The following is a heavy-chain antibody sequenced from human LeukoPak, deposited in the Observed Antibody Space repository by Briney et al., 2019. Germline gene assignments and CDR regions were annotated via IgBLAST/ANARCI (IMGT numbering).Heavy chain of an antibody. CDR1: GGTFSNYI. J-gene: IGHJ6*03. V-gene: IGHV1-69*05. Sequence: GASVKVSCKASGGTFSNYIITWVRQAPGQGLEWMGGIIPLFNTPNYAQKFQGRVTITTDDSTHTSYVELRSLRSEDTAVYYCARVDRYYFYMDVWGKGTTVTVSS. CDR3: ARVDRYYFYMDV. CDR2: IIPLFNTP.